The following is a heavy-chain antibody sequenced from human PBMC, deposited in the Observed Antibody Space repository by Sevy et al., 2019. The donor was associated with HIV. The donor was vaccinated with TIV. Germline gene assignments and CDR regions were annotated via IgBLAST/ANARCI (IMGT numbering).Heavy chain of an antibody. CDR1: GGSFSTSYY. J-gene: IGHJ4*02. Sequence: SETLSLTCTVSGGSFSTSYYWGWVRQPPGKGPEWIGCIHYSGSTYYNPSPKSRVSISVDTSKNSFSLKLSSVTAADTAVYYCANMGRGYYFYFELWGQGTLVTVSS. D-gene: IGHD3-3*01. CDR2: IHYSGST. V-gene: IGHV4-39*02. CDR3: ANMGRGYYFYFEL.